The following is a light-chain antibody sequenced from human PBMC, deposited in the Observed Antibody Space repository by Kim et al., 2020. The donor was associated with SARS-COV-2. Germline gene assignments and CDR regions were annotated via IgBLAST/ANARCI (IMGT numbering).Light chain of an antibody. CDR1: QSISTN. Sequence: EIVMTQSPVTLSVSPGGRATLSCRASQSISTNLAWYQHKRGQAPRLLIFDTSTRATGVPARFSGSGSVTEFTLTISSLQSEDSASYYCQHYDGWPLTFGGGTKVDIK. V-gene: IGKV3-15*01. CDR3: QHYDGWPLT. CDR2: DTS. J-gene: IGKJ4*01.